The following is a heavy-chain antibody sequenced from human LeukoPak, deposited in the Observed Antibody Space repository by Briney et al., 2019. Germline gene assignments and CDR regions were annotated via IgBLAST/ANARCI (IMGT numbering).Heavy chain of an antibody. V-gene: IGHV4-59*11. CDR3: ARGEGERYYVNFFDY. CDR1: GGSLSGHY. D-gene: IGHD1-26*01. CDR2: FYYSGST. Sequence: SETLCLFCSVSGGSLSGHYWSWFRQPPGKGLEWVGYFYYSGSTNYHPSLKSRVTISVDTSKNQCSLKVNSVTSADTAVYYCARGEGERYYVNFFDYWGHGNFVTVSS. J-gene: IGHJ4*01.